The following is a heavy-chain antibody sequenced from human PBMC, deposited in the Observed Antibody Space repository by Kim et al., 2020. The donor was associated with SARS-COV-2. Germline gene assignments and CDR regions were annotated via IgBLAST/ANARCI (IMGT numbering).Heavy chain of an antibody. CDR3: ARDSDEYEANSLDY. Sequence: SQTLSLTCVISGDTVSTNSAGWNWIRQSPSRGLEWLGRTYYRSKWFNDYATSVISRLTINPDTSKNQFSLHLNSLTPDDTAMYFCARDSDEYEANSLDYWGQGTLVTVSS. D-gene: IGHD7-27*01. CDR1: GDTVSTNSAG. J-gene: IGHJ4*02. CDR2: TYYRSKWFN. V-gene: IGHV6-1*01.